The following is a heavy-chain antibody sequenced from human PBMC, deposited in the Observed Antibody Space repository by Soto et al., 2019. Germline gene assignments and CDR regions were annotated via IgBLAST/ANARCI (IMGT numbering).Heavy chain of an antibody. D-gene: IGHD3-9*01. CDR3: AKGDILTGYYDY. Sequence: GGSLRLSCAASGFTFSSYAMSWVRQAPGKGLEWVSAISGSGGSTYYADSVKGRVTISRDNSKNTLYLQMNSLRAEDTAVYYCAKGDILTGYYDYWGQGTLVTVSS. J-gene: IGHJ4*02. CDR1: GFTFSSYA. V-gene: IGHV3-23*01. CDR2: ISGSGGST.